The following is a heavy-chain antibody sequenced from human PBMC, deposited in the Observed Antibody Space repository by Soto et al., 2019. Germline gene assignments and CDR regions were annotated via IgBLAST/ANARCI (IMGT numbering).Heavy chain of an antibody. J-gene: IGHJ2*01. D-gene: IGHD1-20*01. V-gene: IGHV4-34*01. CDR3: AGGPRYWSFAL. Sequence: SETLSLTCSVYGGSSRAYHWSWIRQSPGEGLEWIGEFSYSGSLNYNPSLKRRVAVSLDTSTDHFSLTMTSVTAADTGVYFCAGGPRYWSFALWGRGTLVTVSS. CDR2: FSYSGSL. CDR1: GGSSRAYH.